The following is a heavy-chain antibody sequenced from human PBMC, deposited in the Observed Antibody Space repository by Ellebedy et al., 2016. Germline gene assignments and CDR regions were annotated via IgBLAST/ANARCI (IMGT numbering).Heavy chain of an antibody. Sequence: GGSLRLSCTASGFTFGDYAMIWVRQAPGKGLEWVAVISFDGIYEYYADSVKGRFTISRDNSKNTLYLQMNSLRAEDTAVYYCAKGKRRDGYNYWYFDLWGRGTLVTVSS. D-gene: IGHD5-24*01. CDR1: GFTFGDYA. V-gene: IGHV3-30*04. CDR3: AKGKRRDGYNYWYFDL. J-gene: IGHJ2*01. CDR2: ISFDGIYE.